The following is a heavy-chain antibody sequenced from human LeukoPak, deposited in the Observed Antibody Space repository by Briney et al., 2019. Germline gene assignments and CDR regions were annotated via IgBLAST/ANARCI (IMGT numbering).Heavy chain of an antibody. J-gene: IGHJ4*02. CDR2: IYYSGST. D-gene: IGHD3-22*01. CDR1: GGSISSGDYY. V-gene: IGHV4-30-4*01. Sequence: SETLSLTCTVSGGSISSGDYYWSWIRQPPGKGLEWIGYIYYSGSTYYNPSLKSRVTISVDTSKNQFSLKLSSVTAADTAVYYCARGDDSGYYDYFDYWGQGALVTVSS. CDR3: ARGDDSGYYDYFDY.